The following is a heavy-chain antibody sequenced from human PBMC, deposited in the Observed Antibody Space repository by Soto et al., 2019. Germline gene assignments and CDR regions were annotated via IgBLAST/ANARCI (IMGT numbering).Heavy chain of an antibody. CDR1: GGSISSSSYY. CDR2: IDYSGST. D-gene: IGHD1-26*01. J-gene: IGHJ4*02. Sequence: QLQLQESGPGLVKPSETLSLTCTVSGGSISSSSYYWGWIRQPPGKGLECIGTIDYSGSTYYNPSLKSRVTISEDTAKNQFSLRLSSGTAADTAVYYCARGGYDYWGQGTLVTVSS. CDR3: ARGGYDY. V-gene: IGHV4-39*01.